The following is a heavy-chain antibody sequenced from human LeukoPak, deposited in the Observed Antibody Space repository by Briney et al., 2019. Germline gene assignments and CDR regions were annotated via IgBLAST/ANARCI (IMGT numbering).Heavy chain of an antibody. CDR2: ISGSGGST. J-gene: IGHJ4*02. Sequence: GGSLRLSCAASGFTFSSYAMSWVRQAPGKGLEWVSAISGSGGSTYYADSVKGRFTISRDNSKNTLYLQMNSLRAEDTAVYYCAKVAVLRYFDWLLVPPAFDYWGQGTLVTVSS. CDR1: GFTFSSYA. V-gene: IGHV3-23*01. CDR3: AKVAVLRYFDWLLVPPAFDY. D-gene: IGHD3-9*01.